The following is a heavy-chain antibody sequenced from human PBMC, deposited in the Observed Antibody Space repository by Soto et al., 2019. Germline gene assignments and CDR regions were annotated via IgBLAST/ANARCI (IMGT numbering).Heavy chain of an antibody. D-gene: IGHD1-7*01. V-gene: IGHV1-2*02. CDR2: INPNSGGT. CDR3: ARGCLELDVYYYYYGMDV. CDR1: GYTFTGYY. Sequence: ASVKVSCKASGYTFTGYYMHWVRQAPGQGLEWMGWINPNSGGTNYAQKFQSRVTMTRDTSISTAYMEMSRLRSDDTAVYYCARGCLELDVYYYYYGMDVWGQGTTVTVSS. J-gene: IGHJ6*02.